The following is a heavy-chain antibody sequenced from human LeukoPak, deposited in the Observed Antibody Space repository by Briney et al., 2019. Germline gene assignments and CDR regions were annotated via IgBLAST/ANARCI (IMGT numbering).Heavy chain of an antibody. CDR2: IYYSGST. J-gene: IGHJ5*02. CDR1: GGSISSYY. D-gene: IGHD3-10*01. Sequence: PSETLSLTCTVSGGSISSYYWSWIRQPPGKGLEWIGYIYYSGSTNYDPSLKSRVTISVDTSKNQFSLKLSSVTAADTAVYYCARVWYYGSGSHNWFDLWGQGILVTVSS. V-gene: IGHV4-59*01. CDR3: ARVWYYGSGSHNWFDL.